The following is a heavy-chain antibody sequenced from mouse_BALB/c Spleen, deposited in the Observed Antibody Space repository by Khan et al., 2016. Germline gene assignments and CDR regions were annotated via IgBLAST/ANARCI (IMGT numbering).Heavy chain of an antibody. CDR1: GFSLTSYG. CDR2: IWSDGST. V-gene: IGHV2-6*02. Sequence: VELVESGPGLVAPSQSLSITCTVSGFSLTSYGVHWVRQPPGKGLEWLVVIWSDGSTTYNSALKSRLSISKDNSKSQVFLQMNSLQTDDTAMYYCAGRGEGGGAMDYWGQGTSLTVSS. J-gene: IGHJ4*01. CDR3: AGRGEGGGAMDY. D-gene: IGHD1-1*02.